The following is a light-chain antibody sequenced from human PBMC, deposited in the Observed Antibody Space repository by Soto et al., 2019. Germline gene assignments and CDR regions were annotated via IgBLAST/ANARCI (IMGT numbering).Light chain of an antibody. J-gene: IGKJ1*01. V-gene: IGKV3-15*01. CDR3: QQYNNWPWT. Sequence: EIVRTQSPATLSVSPGERATLSCRASQSVSSKLAWYQQRRGQTPRLLIYDASTMATGIPARFSDSGSGTEFTLTISSLQSEEFAVDYCQQYNNWPWTFGQGTKVEIK. CDR2: DAS. CDR1: QSVSSK.